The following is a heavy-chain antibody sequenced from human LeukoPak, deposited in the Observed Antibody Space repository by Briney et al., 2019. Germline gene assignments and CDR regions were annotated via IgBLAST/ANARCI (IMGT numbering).Heavy chain of an antibody. Sequence: ASVKVSCKASGGTFSSYAISWVRQAPGQGLEWMGRIIPIFGIANYAQKFQGRVTITTDESTSTAYMELSSLRSEDTAVYYCARNSYYGSGSYPNFDYWGQGTLVTVSS. V-gene: IGHV1-69*05. J-gene: IGHJ4*02. CDR2: IIPIFGIA. CDR1: GGTFSSYA. D-gene: IGHD3-10*01. CDR3: ARNSYYGSGSYPNFDY.